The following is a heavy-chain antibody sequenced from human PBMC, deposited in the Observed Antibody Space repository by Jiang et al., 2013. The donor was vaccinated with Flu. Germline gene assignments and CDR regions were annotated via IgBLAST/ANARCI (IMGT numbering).Heavy chain of an antibody. CDR1: GFTFSTYA. J-gene: IGHJ4*02. D-gene: IGHD4-23*01. CDR2: ISGSGGST. Sequence: SCAASGFTFSTYAMSWVRQAPGKGLEWVSAISGSGGSTYYADSVKGRFTISRDNSKNTLYLQMNSLRAEDTAVYYCAKDLYPTSVVTLVFDYWGQGTLVTVSS. CDR3: AKDLYPTSVVTLVFDY. V-gene: IGHV3-23*01.